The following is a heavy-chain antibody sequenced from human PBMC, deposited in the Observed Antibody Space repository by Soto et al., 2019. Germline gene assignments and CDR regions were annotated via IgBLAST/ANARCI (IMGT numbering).Heavy chain of an antibody. V-gene: IGHV4-59*01. CDR1: GGSISSYY. CDR3: ARVWGYSGYDFLGRGYFDY. J-gene: IGHJ4*02. Sequence: SETLSLTCTVSGGSISSYYWSWIRQPPGKGLEWIGYIYYSGSTNYNPSLKSRVTISVDTSKNQFSLKLSSVTAADTAVYYCARVWGYSGYDFLGRGYFDYWGQGTLVTVSS. CDR2: IYYSGST. D-gene: IGHD5-12*01.